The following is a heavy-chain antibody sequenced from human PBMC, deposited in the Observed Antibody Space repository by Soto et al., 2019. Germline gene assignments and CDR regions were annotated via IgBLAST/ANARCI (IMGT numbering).Heavy chain of an antibody. D-gene: IGHD3-22*01. V-gene: IGHV1-2*04. CDR3: ARDGPYYYDSSGQPRDIREFDY. Sequence: QVQLVQSGAEVKKPGASVKVSCKASGYTFTGYYMHWVRQAPGQGLEWMGWINPNSGGTNYAQKMQGWVTTTRDTSSSTASMELSRLRSDDTAVYYCARDGPYYYDSSGQPRDIREFDYWGQGTLVTVSS. CDR2: INPNSGGT. J-gene: IGHJ4*02. CDR1: GYTFTGYY.